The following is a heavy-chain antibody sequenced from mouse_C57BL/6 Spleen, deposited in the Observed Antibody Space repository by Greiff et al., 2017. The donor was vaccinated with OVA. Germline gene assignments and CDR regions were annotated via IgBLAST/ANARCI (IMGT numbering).Heavy chain of an antibody. V-gene: IGHV2-2*01. CDR3: ARFLYSNYDAMDY. Sequence: VQLQQSGPGLVQPSQSLSITCTVSGFSLTSYGVHWVRQSPGKGLEWLGVIWSGGSTDYNAAFISRLSISKDNSKSQVFFKMNSLQADDTAIYYCARFLYSNYDAMDYWGQGTSVTVSS. J-gene: IGHJ4*01. D-gene: IGHD2-5*01. CDR2: IWSGGST. CDR1: GFSLTSYG.